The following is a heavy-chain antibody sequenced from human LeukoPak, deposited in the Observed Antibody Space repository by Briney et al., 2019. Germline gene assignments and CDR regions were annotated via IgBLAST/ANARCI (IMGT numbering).Heavy chain of an antibody. CDR2: IHTDGTT. CDR3: ASTLGYGWFDP. D-gene: IGHD1-1*01. J-gene: IGHJ5*02. V-gene: IGHV4-4*07. Sequence: SETLSLTCTVSGVSISRYFWSWIRQPAEKGLEWIGRIHTDGTTNYNPSLNSRVTMSVDTSKNQISLKLSPVTAADTALYYCASTLGYGWFDPWGQGTLVTVSS. CDR1: GVSISRYF.